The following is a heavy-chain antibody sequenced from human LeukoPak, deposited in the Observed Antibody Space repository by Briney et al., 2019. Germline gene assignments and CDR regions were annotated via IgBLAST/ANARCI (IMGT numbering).Heavy chain of an antibody. V-gene: IGHV3-11*01. CDR3: VTEVSGSFPT. CDR2: ISSGGSII. D-gene: IGHD1-26*01. Sequence: PGGSLRLSCAASGFPFSDYYMSWIRQAPGKGLEWVSYISSGGSIIYYADSVKGRFTISRDNAKNSLYLQMNSLRAEDTAVYYCVTEVSGSFPTWGQGTLVTVSS. CDR1: GFPFSDYY. J-gene: IGHJ4*02.